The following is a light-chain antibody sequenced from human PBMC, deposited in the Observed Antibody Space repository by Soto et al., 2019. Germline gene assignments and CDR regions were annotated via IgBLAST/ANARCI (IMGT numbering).Light chain of an antibody. CDR1: QSISSY. V-gene: IGKV1-39*01. CDR3: QQSYSTPQT. J-gene: IGKJ1*01. Sequence: QSPSSLSASVGDRVTITCRASQSISSYLNWYQQKPGKAPKLLIYAASSLQSGVPSRFSGSGSGTDFTLTISSLQPEDFATYYCQQSYSTPQTFGQGTKVDIK. CDR2: AAS.